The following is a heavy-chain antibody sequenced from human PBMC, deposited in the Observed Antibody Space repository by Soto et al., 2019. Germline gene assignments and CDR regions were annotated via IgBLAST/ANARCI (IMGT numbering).Heavy chain of an antibody. V-gene: IGHV3-23*01. D-gene: IGHD1-1*01. CDR2: ILVGGSP. CDR3: AKATATSGGAFEI. Sequence: LSLSCAVSGFICSSYDMSWVRQAPGKGLEWVSTILVGGSPHYEDSVKGRFTISRDTSKNTVYLQMNSLTAGDTAVYYCAKATATSGGAFEIYGQGAMVT. J-gene: IGHJ3*02. CDR1: GFICSSYD.